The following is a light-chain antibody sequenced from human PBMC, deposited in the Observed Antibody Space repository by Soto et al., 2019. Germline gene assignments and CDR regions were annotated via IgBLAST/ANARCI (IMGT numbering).Light chain of an antibody. CDR3: QQRSNWRIT. CDR2: DTS. CDR1: QSVSNY. V-gene: IGKV3-11*01. J-gene: IGKJ5*01. Sequence: EIVLTQSPATLSLSPGERATHYCRASQSVSNYLAWYKQKSGQAPRLLIYDTSKRATGIPARFSGSGSGTDFTLTIIGLEPEDFAVYYCQQRSNWRITFGQGTRLEIK.